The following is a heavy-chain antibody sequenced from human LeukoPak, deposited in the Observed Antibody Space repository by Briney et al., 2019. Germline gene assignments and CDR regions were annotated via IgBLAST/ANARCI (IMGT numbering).Heavy chain of an antibody. J-gene: IGHJ4*02. V-gene: IGHV3-15*01. CDR1: GFTFSSYW. Sequence: GGSLRLSCAASGFTFSSYWMSWVRQAPGKGLEWVGRIKSKTDGGTTDYAAPVKGRFTISRDDSKNTLYLQMNSLKTEDTAVYYCTTDRGCSSTSCRDYWGQGTLVTVSS. CDR3: TTDRGCSSTSCRDY. CDR2: IKSKTDGGTT. D-gene: IGHD2-2*01.